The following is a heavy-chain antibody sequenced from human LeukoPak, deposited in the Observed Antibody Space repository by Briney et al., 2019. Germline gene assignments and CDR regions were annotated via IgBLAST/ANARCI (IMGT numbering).Heavy chain of an antibody. J-gene: IGHJ5*02. CDR1: GGSISSGGYY. CDR3: ARDTGVPYDNWFDP. V-gene: IGHV4-31*03. Sequence: SQTLSLTCTVSGGSISSGGYYWSWIRQHPGKGLEWIGYIYYSGSTYYNPSLKSRVTISVDTSKNQFSLKLSSVTAADTAVYYCARDTGVPYDNWFDPWGQGTLVTVSS. D-gene: IGHD1-14*01. CDR2: IYYSGST.